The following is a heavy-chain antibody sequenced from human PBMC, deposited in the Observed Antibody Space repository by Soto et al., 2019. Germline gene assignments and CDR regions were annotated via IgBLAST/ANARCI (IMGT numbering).Heavy chain of an antibody. CDR3: AKDPLRGGYYGGEYFDY. V-gene: IGHV3-30*18. Sequence: PGGSLRLSCAASGFTFSSYGMHWVRQAPGKGLEWVAVISYDGSNKYYADSVKGRFTISRDNSKNTLYLQMNSLRAEDTAVYYCAKDPLRGGYYGGEYFDYWGQGTLVTVSS. D-gene: IGHD1-26*01. CDR2: ISYDGSNK. CDR1: GFTFSSYG. J-gene: IGHJ4*02.